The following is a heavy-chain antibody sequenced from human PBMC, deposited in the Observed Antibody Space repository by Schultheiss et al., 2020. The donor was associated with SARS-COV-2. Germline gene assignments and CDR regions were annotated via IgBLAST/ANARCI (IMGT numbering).Heavy chain of an antibody. Sequence: SETLSLTCTVSGGSISSYYWSWIRQPPGKGLEWIGEINHSGSTNYNPSLKSRVTISVDTSKNQFSLKLSSVTAADTAVYYCARRDSYGDYYWGQGTLVTVSS. CDR3: ARRDSYGDYY. CDR2: INHSGST. CDR1: GGSISSYY. V-gene: IGHV4-34*01. J-gene: IGHJ4*02. D-gene: IGHD4-17*01.